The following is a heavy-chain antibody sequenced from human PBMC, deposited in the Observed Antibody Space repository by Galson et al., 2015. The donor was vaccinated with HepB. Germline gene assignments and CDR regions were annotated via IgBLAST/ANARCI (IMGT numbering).Heavy chain of an antibody. V-gene: IGHV3-23*01. CDR1: GFTFSSYA. Sequence: SLRLSCAASGFTFSSYAMNWVRQAPGKGLEWVSGISDSGGSTNCADSVEGRFTISRDNSKNTLYLQMNSLRAEDTAVYYCAKFQVRNDWTRGGAFDIWGQGTMVTVSS. J-gene: IGHJ3*02. CDR2: ISDSGGST. CDR3: AKFQVRNDWTRGGAFDI. D-gene: IGHD3-9*01.